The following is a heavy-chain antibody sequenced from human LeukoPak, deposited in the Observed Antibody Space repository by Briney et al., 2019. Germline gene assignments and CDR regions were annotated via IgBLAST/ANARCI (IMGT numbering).Heavy chain of an antibody. CDR2: INHSGST. CDR3: ARDGLGYCSGGSCYPNFDY. V-gene: IGHV4-34*01. J-gene: IGHJ4*02. Sequence: SETLALTCAVYGGSFSGYYWSWIRQPPGKGLEWIGEINHSGSTNYNPSLKSRVTISVDTSKNQFSLKLSSVTAADTAVYYCARDGLGYCSGGSCYPNFDYWGQGTLVTVSS. CDR1: GGSFSGYY. D-gene: IGHD2-15*01.